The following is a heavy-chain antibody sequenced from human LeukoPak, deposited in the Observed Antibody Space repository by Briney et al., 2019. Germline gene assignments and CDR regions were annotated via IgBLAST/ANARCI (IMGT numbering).Heavy chain of an antibody. CDR2: IYYSGST. V-gene: IGHV4-39*01. D-gene: IGHD6-6*01. Sequence: SETLSLTCTVSGGSISSSSYYWGWIRQPPGKGLEWIGGIYYSGSTYYNPSLKSRVTIFVDTSKNQFSLRLGSVTAADTAVYYCARHEAITARPWFDYRGQGTLVTVSS. J-gene: IGHJ4*02. CDR3: ARHEAITARPWFDY. CDR1: GGSISSSSYY.